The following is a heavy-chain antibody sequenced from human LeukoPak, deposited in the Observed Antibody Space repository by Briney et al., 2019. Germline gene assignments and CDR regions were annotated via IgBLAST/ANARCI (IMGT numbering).Heavy chain of an antibody. J-gene: IGHJ3*02. Sequence: GGSLRLSCAASGFTFSDSAMHWVRQASGKGLEWVGHVRSKANSYATAYAASMKGRFTISRDDSKNTAFLQTNSLKTEDTAVYYCTRHPEPDAHCGGDCYSQDAFDIWGQGTMVTVSS. D-gene: IGHD2-21*02. CDR3: TRHPEPDAHCGGDCYSQDAFDI. V-gene: IGHV3-73*01. CDR2: VRSKANSYAT. CDR1: GFTFSDSA.